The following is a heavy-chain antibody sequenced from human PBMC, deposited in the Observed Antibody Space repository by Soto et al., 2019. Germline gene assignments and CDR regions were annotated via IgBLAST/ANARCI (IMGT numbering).Heavy chain of an antibody. CDR3: ARVTTVTNFDY. V-gene: IGHV3-33*01. CDR1: GFTFRNYG. Sequence: QVQLVESGGGVVQPGRSLRLSCAASGFTFRNYGMHWVRQAPGKGLEWVAVIWNDGSNKYYVDSVKGRFTISRDNSKNTLYLQMDSLRAEDTAVYYCARVTTVTNFDYWGQGTLVTVSS. J-gene: IGHJ4*02. CDR2: IWNDGSNK. D-gene: IGHD4-17*01.